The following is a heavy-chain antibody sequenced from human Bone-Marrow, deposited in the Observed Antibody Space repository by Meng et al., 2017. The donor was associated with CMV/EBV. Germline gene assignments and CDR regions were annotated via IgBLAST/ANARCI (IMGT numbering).Heavy chain of an antibody. CDR1: GFTFSSYE. V-gene: IGHV3-48*03. CDR3: ARSLITMIVVVHDAFDI. CDR2: ISSSGSTI. Sequence: GGSLRLSCAASGFTFSSYEMNWVRQAPGKGLEWVSYISSSGSTIYYADSVKGRFTISRDNAKNSLYLQMNSLRAEDTAVYYCARSLITMIVVVHDAFDIWGQGTMVTVSS. J-gene: IGHJ3*02. D-gene: IGHD3-22*01.